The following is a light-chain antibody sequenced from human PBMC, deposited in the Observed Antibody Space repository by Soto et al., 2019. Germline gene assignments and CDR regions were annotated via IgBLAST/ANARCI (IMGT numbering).Light chain of an antibody. CDR1: QSVSSN. Sequence: EIVLIQSPATLSLSPGERATLSCRASQSVSSNLAWYQQNPGQAPRLLIFDASNRATGIPARFSGSGSGTDFPLTISSLEPEDFAVYYCQQHSNWPLTFGGGTQVEIK. CDR2: DAS. CDR3: QQHSNWPLT. V-gene: IGKV3-11*01. J-gene: IGKJ4*01.